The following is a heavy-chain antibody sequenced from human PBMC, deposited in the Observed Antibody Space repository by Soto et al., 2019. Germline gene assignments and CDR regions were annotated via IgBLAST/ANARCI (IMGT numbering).Heavy chain of an antibody. D-gene: IGHD6-13*01. Sequence: QVQLVQSGAEVKKPGASVKVSCKASGYTFTNYGISWVRQAPGQGPEWMGWISGYNAKTNYAQTLQGRVTMTTDTSASTAYMELRSLRSDDTAVYYCARGGSSWSAEYYQHWGQGTLVIVS. J-gene: IGHJ1*01. V-gene: IGHV1-18*01. CDR2: ISGYNAKT. CDR3: ARGGSSWSAEYYQH. CDR1: GYTFTNYG.